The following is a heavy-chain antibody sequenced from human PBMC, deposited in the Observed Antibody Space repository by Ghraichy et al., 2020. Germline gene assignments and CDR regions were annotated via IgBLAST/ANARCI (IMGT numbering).Heavy chain of an antibody. V-gene: IGHV3-21*01. CDR2: ISSSSSYI. J-gene: IGHJ6*02. Sequence: GGSLRLSCAASGFTFSSYSMNWVRQAPGKGLEWVSSISSSSSYIYYADSVKGRFTISRDNAKNSLYLQMNSLRAEDTAVYYCARDHGSGSYYYYYGMDVWGQGTTVTVSS. CDR1: GFTFSSYS. D-gene: IGHD3-10*01. CDR3: ARDHGSGSYYYYYGMDV.